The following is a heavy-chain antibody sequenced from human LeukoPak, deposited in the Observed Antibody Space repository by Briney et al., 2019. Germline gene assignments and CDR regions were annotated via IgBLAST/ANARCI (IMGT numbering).Heavy chain of an antibody. CDR3: ARFLLTGSDYYYYGMDV. V-gene: IGHV1-69*13. CDR2: IIPIFGTA. CDR1: GGTFSSYA. Sequence: SVKVSCKASGGTFSSYAISWVRQAPGQGHEWMGGIIPIFGTANYAQKFQGRVTITADESTSTAYMELSSLRSEDTAVYYCARFLLTGSDYYYYGMDVWGQGTTVTVSS. J-gene: IGHJ6*02. D-gene: IGHD3-9*01.